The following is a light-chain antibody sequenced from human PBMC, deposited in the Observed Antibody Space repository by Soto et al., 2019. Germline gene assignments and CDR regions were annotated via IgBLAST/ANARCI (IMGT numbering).Light chain of an antibody. Sequence: QSVLTQPPSASGTPGQRVTISCSGSYSNIGSNTVNWYQQLPGKAPKLLIYSNKERPSGVPDRFSASRSGTSASLAISGRQSEEEAEDYCAAWDDSLSGPVFGGGTQLTVL. J-gene: IGLJ2*01. CDR1: YSNIGSNT. CDR2: SNK. V-gene: IGLV1-44*01. CDR3: AAWDDSLSGPV.